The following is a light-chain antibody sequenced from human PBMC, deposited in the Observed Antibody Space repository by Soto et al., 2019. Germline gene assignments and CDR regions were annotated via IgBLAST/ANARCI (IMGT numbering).Light chain of an antibody. CDR2: RAP. Sequence: EIVLTQSPATLSLSPGERATLSCRASQNIYSNIAWYQQRPGQAPRLLIYRAPTRATGVPARFSGSGSGTEFTLTISSLQSEDFTVYSCLQYHNLWAFGQGTKVDIK. CDR1: QNIYSN. CDR3: LQYHNLWA. V-gene: IGKV3-15*01. J-gene: IGKJ1*01.